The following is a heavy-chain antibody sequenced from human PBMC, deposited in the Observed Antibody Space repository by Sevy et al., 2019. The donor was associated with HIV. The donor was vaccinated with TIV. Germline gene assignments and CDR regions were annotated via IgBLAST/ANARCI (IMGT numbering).Heavy chain of an antibody. J-gene: IGHJ4*02. CDR2: INYSGST. V-gene: IGHV4-39*01. D-gene: IGHD3-3*01. CDR1: GGSISNNNYY. Sequence: SETLSLTCTVSGGSISNNNYYWGWIRQSPGKGLEWIGTINYSGSTDSNPSLKSRVTISVDTSKNQFSLKRSSVTAADTAVYYCARHALFTIFGVVIDPKMYYFDYWGQGTQVTVSS. CDR3: ARHALFTIFGVVIDPKMYYFDY.